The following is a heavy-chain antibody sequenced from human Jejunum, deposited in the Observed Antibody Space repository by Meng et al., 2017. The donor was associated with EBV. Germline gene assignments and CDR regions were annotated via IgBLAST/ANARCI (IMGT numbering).Heavy chain of an antibody. J-gene: IGHJ4*02. CDR1: GGSFSGFY. V-gene: IGHV4-34*02. CDR2: VHFSGIT. D-gene: IGHD2-8*02. Sequence: VQTQQWGSVLLGPTVTLSLTCSVYGGSFSGFYWSGVRQPPGRGLEYIGEVHFSGITNYTPSLKSRVTMSVDASKNQFSLRLTSVTAADTAVYYCARRTGDYVVGYWGQGTLVTVSS. CDR3: ARRTGDYVVGY.